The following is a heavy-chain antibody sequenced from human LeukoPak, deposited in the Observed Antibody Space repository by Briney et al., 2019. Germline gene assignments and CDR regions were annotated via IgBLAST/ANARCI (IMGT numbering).Heavy chain of an antibody. J-gene: IGHJ4*02. V-gene: IGHV3-7*01. CDR1: GFTFSSYW. Sequence: GGSLRLSCAASGFTFSSYWMSWVRQAPGKGLDWVANIKQDGSEKYYVDSVKGRFTISRDNAKNSLYLQMNSLRAEDTAVYYCARGTGDYEYYFDYWGQGTLVTVSS. CDR2: IKQDGSEK. CDR3: ARGTGDYEYYFDY. D-gene: IGHD4-17*01.